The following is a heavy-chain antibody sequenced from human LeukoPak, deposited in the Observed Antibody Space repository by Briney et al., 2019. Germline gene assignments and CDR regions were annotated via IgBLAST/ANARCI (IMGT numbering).Heavy chain of an antibody. D-gene: IGHD4-17*01. CDR2: INHSGSA. Sequence: SDTLSLTCAVYGGSFSGYYWSWIRQPPGKGLDWIGEINHSGSADYNPSLKSRVTISVDTSKNHFSLKLSSVTAADTAVYYCAMTTVTTGRSSFDIWAQGTMVTVSS. CDR3: AMTTVTTGRSSFDI. J-gene: IGHJ3*02. CDR1: GGSFSGYY. V-gene: IGHV4-34*01.